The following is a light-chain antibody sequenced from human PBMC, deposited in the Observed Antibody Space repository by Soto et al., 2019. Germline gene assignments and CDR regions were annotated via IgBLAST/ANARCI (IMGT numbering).Light chain of an antibody. CDR2: KAS. V-gene: IGKV1-5*03. Sequence: DIQMTHSPSILSASVGDRVTITCRASQSISSYMAWYQQKPGKAPKLLIYKASSLESGVPSRFSGSGSGTEFTLTISSLQPDDFATYYCQQYNTYSVTFGQGIKVDIK. CDR3: QQYNTYSVT. J-gene: IGKJ2*01. CDR1: QSISSY.